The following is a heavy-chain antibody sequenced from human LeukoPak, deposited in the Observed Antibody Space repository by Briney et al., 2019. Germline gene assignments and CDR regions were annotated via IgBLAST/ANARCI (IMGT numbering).Heavy chain of an antibody. J-gene: IGHJ4*02. Sequence: SETLSLTCTVSGGSINNYYWSWVRQAPGAGLERLAYIYYTGSTNYNPSLKTRLTISVDTSKNQFSLRLNSVTAADTAVYYCARFSQYYDSPTHYLDYWGQGILVTVSS. CDR3: ARFSQYYDSPTHYLDY. CDR2: IYYTGST. V-gene: IGHV4-59*08. CDR1: GGSINNYY. D-gene: IGHD2/OR15-2a*01.